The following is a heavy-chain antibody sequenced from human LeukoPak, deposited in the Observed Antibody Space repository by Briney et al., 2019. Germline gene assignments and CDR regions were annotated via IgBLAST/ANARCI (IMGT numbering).Heavy chain of an antibody. CDR3: ARVRGCIGGSCRYDSSGYYGFWLDY. V-gene: IGHV4-59*01. CDR1: GGSISSYY. J-gene: IGHJ4*02. D-gene: IGHD3-22*01. Sequence: SETLSLTCTVSGGSISSYYWSWIRQPPGKGLEWIGYIYYSGSTNYNPSLTSRVTISVDTSKNQFSLKLSSVTDADTAVYYCARVRGCIGGSCRYDSSGYYGFWLDYWGQGTLVTVSS. CDR2: IYYSGST.